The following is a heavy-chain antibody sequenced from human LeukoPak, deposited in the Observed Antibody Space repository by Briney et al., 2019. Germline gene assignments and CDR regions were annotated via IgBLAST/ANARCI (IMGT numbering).Heavy chain of an antibody. Sequence: ASVKVSCKASGGTFSSYAISWVRQAPGQGLEWMGGIIPIFGTANYAQKFQGRVTITADKSTSTAYMELSSLRSEDTAVYYCARDLPRVDTATYYYYYGMDVWGQGTTVTVSS. J-gene: IGHJ6*02. CDR3: ARDLPRVDTATYYYYYGMDV. CDR2: IIPIFGTA. CDR1: GGTFSSYA. V-gene: IGHV1-69*06. D-gene: IGHD5-18*01.